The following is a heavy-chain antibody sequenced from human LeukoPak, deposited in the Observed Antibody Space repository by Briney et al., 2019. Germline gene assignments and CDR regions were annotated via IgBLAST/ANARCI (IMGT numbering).Heavy chain of an antibody. D-gene: IGHD5-24*01. CDR3: AREGSRGYTDY. J-gene: IGHJ4*02. CDR1: GGSISSYY. CDR2: IYYSGST. V-gene: IGHV4-59*01. Sequence: PSETLSLTCTVSGGSISSYYWSWIRQPPGKVLEWIGYIYYSGSTNYNPSLKSRVTISVDTSKNQFSLKLSSVTAADTAVYYCAREGSRGYTDYWGQGTLVTVSS.